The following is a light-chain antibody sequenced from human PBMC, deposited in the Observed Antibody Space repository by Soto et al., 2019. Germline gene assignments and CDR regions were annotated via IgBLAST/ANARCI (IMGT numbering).Light chain of an antibody. J-gene: IGKJ4*01. Sequence: IVITQSPVTLSVSPGDRATLSCRASQSVRTNLAWYQLTPGQAPRLLIYGASTRATGVPARFSGTGSGTDFTLTIRRLQSDDLAVYYGQQYNDWPPLTVGGGTKVDIK. V-gene: IGKV3-15*01. CDR3: QQYNDWPPLT. CDR1: QSVRTN. CDR2: GAS.